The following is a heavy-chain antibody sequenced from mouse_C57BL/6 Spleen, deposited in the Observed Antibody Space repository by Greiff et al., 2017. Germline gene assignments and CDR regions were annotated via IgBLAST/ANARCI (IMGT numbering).Heavy chain of an antibody. J-gene: IGHJ4*01. Sequence: QVQLQQPGAELVMPGASVKLSCKASGYTFTSYWMHWVKQRPGQGLEWIGEIDPSASYTNYNQKFKGKSTLTVDKSSSTAYMQLSSLTSEDSAVYYCARRVACAMDYWGQGTSVTVSS. CDR2: IDPSASYT. V-gene: IGHV1-69*01. CDR3: ARRVACAMDY. CDR1: GYTFTSYW. D-gene: IGHD1-1*01.